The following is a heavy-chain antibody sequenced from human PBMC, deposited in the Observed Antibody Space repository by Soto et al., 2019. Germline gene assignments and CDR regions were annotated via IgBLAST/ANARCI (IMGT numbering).Heavy chain of an antibody. CDR3: ARDLLRSDGPYSYGRSAGTSYYMDV. Sequence: SETLSLTCTVSGGSISSYYWSWIRQPPGKGLEWIGYIYYSGSTNYNPSLKSRVTISVDTSKNQFSLKLSSVTAADTAVYYCARDLLRSDGPYSYGRSAGTSYYMDVWGKGTTVTVSS. CDR2: IYYSGST. CDR1: GGSISSYY. D-gene: IGHD5-18*01. J-gene: IGHJ6*03. V-gene: IGHV4-59*01.